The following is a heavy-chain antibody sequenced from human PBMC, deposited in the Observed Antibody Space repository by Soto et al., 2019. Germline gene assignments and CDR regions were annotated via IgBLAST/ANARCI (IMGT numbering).Heavy chain of an antibody. V-gene: IGHV4-39*01. CDR3: ARGSTYYFGSGGYYNVCPPYNWFDP. CDR1: GGSVSNHSYS. D-gene: IGHD3-10*01. Sequence: PSVTLSLTYTVSGGSVSNHSYSWGWIRKPPGKGIEWIGTIKYSDNTHYNPSLKSRVTISVDTSKNQFSLKLSSVTAADTAVYYCARGSTYYFGSGGYYNVCPPYNWFDPWGKGTLVTVSS. CDR2: IKYSDNT. J-gene: IGHJ5*02.